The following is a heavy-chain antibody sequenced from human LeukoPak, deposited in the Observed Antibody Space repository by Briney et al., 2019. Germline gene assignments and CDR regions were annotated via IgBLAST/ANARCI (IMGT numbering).Heavy chain of an antibody. V-gene: IGHV4-39*01. CDR1: GGSISSSRDY. Sequence: SETLSLTCIVSGGSISSSRDYWAWIRQPPGKGLEWIANIYYSGSTYYSPSLKSRVTISVDTSKNQFSLKLTSVTAADTAVYYCARRTSQLWFGEFSLETPDFWGQGTLVTVSS. CDR3: ARRTSQLWFGEFSLETPDF. D-gene: IGHD3-10*01. CDR2: IYYSGST. J-gene: IGHJ4*02.